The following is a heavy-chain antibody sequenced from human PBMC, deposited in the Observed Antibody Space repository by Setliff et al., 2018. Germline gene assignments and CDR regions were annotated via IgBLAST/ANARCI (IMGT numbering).Heavy chain of an antibody. J-gene: IGHJ4*02. V-gene: IGHV4-34*01. CDR1: GGSFSGYY. CDR2: INHSGST. Sequence: SETLSLTCAVCGGSFSGYYCSWIRQPPGEGLEWIGEINHSGSTNYNPSLKSRVAISVDTSKNQFSLNLYSVTAADTAVYYCARAFDSSGYYGESHTHYFDNWGQGTLVTVSS. D-gene: IGHD3-22*01. CDR3: ARAFDSSGYYGESHTHYFDN.